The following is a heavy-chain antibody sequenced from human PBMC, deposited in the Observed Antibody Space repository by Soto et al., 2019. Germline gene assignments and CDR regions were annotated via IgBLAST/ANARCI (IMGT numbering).Heavy chain of an antibody. V-gene: IGHV4-59*01. CDR1: GGSISRYY. D-gene: IGHD5-12*01. CDR3: TRGGGAYESGH. Sequence: SETLSLTCTVSGGSISRYYWSWIRQPPGKGLEWIGYIYYSGSTNYNPSLKSRVTISVDTSKNQFSLKLTSVNAADTAVYFCTRGGGAYESGHWGEGSLV. J-gene: IGHJ4*02. CDR2: IYYSGST.